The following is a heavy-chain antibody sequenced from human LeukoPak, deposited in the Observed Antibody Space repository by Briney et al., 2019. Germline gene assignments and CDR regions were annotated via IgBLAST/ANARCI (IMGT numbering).Heavy chain of an antibody. Sequence: SPRLSCAASGFTFDDYAMHWVRQAPGKGLEWVSGISWNSVGIGYADSVRGRFTISRDNAKNSLYLEMNSLRTEDMALYYCAKGGPTYYYDSSGYLDYWGQGTLVTVSS. J-gene: IGHJ4*02. CDR2: ISWNSVGI. CDR1: GFTFDDYA. V-gene: IGHV3-9*03. CDR3: AKGGPTYYYDSSGYLDY. D-gene: IGHD3-22*01.